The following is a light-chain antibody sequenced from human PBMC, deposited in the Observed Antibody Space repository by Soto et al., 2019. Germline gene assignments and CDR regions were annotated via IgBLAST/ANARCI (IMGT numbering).Light chain of an antibody. Sequence: QSVLTQPPSASGTPGQRVTISCSGSSSNIGTNTVNWYQQFPRSAPKLLMYSSNQRPSGVPDRFSGSKSGTSASLAISGLQSEDEADYYCAAWDGSLNVVLFGGGTKLTVL. CDR1: SSNIGTNT. CDR2: SSN. V-gene: IGLV1-44*01. CDR3: AAWDGSLNVVL. J-gene: IGLJ3*02.